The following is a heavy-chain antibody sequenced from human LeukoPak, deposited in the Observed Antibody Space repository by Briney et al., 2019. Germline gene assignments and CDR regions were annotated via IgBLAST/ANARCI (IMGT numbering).Heavy chain of an antibody. J-gene: IGHJ4*02. CDR3: ASRPGADIGPLDY. CDR2: IRGSGGST. Sequence: GGSLRLSCAASGFTFSSYAMSWVRQAPGKGLEWVSSIRGSGGSTYYGDSVKGRFTISRKNSKNTLYLKMNSLRADETAVYYCASRPGADIGPLDYWGQGTLVTVSS. D-gene: IGHD2-2*01. CDR1: GFTFSSYA. V-gene: IGHV3-23*01.